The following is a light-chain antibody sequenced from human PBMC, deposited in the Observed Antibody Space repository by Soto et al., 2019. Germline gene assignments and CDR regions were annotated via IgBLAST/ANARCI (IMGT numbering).Light chain of an antibody. Sequence: VLTLSPATLSLSPGERATLSCRASQSVSRYSACYQQKPGQAPRLLIYDASNRATAIPARFSSSGSATNFTLTISSLEPEEFAVYYCQQRSNWPPITFGQGTRLEIK. J-gene: IGKJ5*01. CDR3: QQRSNWPPIT. CDR1: QSVSRY. V-gene: IGKV3-11*01. CDR2: DAS.